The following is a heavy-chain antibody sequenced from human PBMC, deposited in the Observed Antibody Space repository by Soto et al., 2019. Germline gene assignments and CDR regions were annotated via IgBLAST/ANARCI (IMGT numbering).Heavy chain of an antibody. V-gene: IGHV3-21*06. J-gene: IGHJ4*02. CDR1: GFTFARYS. Sequence: PGGSLRLSCAASGFTFARYSMNWVRQAPGKGLEWVSSISSTTNYIYYGDSMKGRFTISRDNAKNSLYLEMNSLRAEDTAVYYCARESEDLTSNFDYWGQGTLVTVSS. CDR3: ARESEDLTSNFDY. CDR2: ISSTTNYI.